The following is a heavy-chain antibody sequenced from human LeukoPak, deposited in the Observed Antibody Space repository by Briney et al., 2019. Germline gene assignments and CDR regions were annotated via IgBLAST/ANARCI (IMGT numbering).Heavy chain of an antibody. V-gene: IGHV1-2*02. CDR1: GYTFTDSY. Sequence: ASVKVSCKTSGYTFTDSYMHWVRQSPGQGLEWIGWINPNAGDTTYAQGFHGRVTMTRDTSISTVYMELNSLKLDDTAVYYCTREGRVGVPFDYWGQGTLVTVSS. J-gene: IGHJ4*02. CDR3: TREGRVGVPFDY. D-gene: IGHD2-15*01. CDR2: INPNAGDT.